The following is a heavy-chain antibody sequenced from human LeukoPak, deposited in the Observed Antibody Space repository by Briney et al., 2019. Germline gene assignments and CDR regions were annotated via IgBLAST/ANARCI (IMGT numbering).Heavy chain of an antibody. J-gene: IGHJ5*02. CDR3: ARVRSYQLLYDH. CDR1: GYTLCISW. Sequence: PGGSLRLSCAASGYTLCISWMCWVPEAPGEGVGWVANIKQDGSEKYYVDSVKGRFTISRDNAKNSLYLQMNSLRAEDTAVYYCARVRSYQLLYDHWGQGTLVTVSS. V-gene: IGHV3-7*01. CDR2: IKQDGSEK. D-gene: IGHD2-2*02.